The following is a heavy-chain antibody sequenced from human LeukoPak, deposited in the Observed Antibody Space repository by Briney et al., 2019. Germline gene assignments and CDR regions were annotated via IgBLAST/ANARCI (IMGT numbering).Heavy chain of an antibody. J-gene: IGHJ4*02. CDR1: IYTFTSYD. D-gene: IGHD6-13*01. V-gene: IGHV1-8*03. CDR3: ARGSTTIAAAGNFDY. CDR2: MNPNSGNT. Sequence: ASLKVSCNASIYTFTSYDINWVRQATGQGLEWMGWMNPNSGNTGYAQKFQGRVTITRNTSISTAYMELSSLRSEDTAVYYCARGSTTIAAAGNFDYWGQGTLVTVSS.